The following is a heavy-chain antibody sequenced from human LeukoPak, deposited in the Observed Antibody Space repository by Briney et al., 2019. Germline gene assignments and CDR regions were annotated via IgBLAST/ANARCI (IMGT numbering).Heavy chain of an antibody. V-gene: IGHV3-7*01. CDR1: GFTFSRYW. Sequence: GGSLRLSCAAPGFTFSRYWMNWVRQAPGKGPEWVANIKQDGSEQFYADSVKGRFTISRDNAKNSLYLQMHTVRAEDTAVYFCARVMRGSYGPNYYYYMDVWGKGTTVTVSS. D-gene: IGHD1-26*01. CDR2: IKQDGSEQ. J-gene: IGHJ6*03. CDR3: ARVMRGSYGPNYYYYMDV.